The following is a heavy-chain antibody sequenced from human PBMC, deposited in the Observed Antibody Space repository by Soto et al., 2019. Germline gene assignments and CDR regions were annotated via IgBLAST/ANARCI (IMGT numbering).Heavy chain of an antibody. CDR2: VNPSSGNT. CDR3: ARASMYIWNDH. J-gene: IGHJ5*02. V-gene: IGHV1-8*01. CDR1: GYIFTTQD. Sequence: QVQLRQSGAEIKRPGASVKVSCEASGYIFTTQDINRVRQASGQGLEWLGSVNPSSGNTVYAQKFHGRVTTTRDTSINTAYMELSILRSDDTAVYYCARASMYIWNDHWGQGTLVTVSS.